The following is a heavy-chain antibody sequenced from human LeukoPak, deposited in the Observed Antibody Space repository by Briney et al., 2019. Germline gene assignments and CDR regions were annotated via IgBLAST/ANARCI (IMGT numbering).Heavy chain of an antibody. CDR3: ARHPINIAVAGTYFDY. Sequence: PSETLSLTCTVSGGSISSSSYYWGWIRQPPGKGLEGIGSIYYSGSTYYNPSLKSRVTISVDTSKNQFSLKLSSVTAADTAVYYCARHPINIAVAGTYFDYWGQGTLVTVSS. CDR2: IYYSGST. CDR1: GGSISSSSYY. V-gene: IGHV4-39*01. J-gene: IGHJ4*02. D-gene: IGHD6-19*01.